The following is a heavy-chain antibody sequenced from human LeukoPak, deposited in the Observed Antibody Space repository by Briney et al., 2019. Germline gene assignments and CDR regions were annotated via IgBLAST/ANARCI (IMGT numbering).Heavy chain of an antibody. D-gene: IGHD2-15*01. CDR1: GGSVSSGSYY. J-gene: IGHJ3*02. Sequence: SETLSLTCTVSGGSVSSGSYYWSWIRQPPGKGLEWIGYIFSSGSTNYNPSLQSRVTISLVTSTNQFSLRLRSVTAADTAVYYCARHLPRTDIGYAFDIWGQGTVVTVSS. CDR3: ARHLPRTDIGYAFDI. CDR2: IFSSGST. V-gene: IGHV4-61*01.